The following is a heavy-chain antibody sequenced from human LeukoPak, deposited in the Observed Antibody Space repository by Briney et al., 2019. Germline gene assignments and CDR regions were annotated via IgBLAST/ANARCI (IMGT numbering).Heavy chain of an antibody. D-gene: IGHD6-19*01. CDR3: ARGIRSGWYGMRYGY. CDR2: IYYSGST. J-gene: IGHJ4*02. V-gene: IGHV4-31*03. CDR1: GGSISSGGYY. Sequence: PSETLSLTCTVSGGSISSGGYYWSWNRQHPGKGLEWIGYIYYSGSTYYNPSLKSRVTISVDTSKNQFSLKLSSVTAADTAVYYCARGIRSGWYGMRYGYWGQGTLVTVSS.